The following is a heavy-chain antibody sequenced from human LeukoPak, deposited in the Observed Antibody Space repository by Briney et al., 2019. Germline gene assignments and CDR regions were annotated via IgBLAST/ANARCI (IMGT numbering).Heavy chain of an antibody. CDR1: GFTFSRYA. D-gene: IGHD2-15*01. V-gene: IGHV3-21*06. CDR3: ARDVVRNYYYYGMDV. Sequence: GGSLRLSCAASGFTFSRYAMSWVRQAPGKGLEWVSSISSSSNYIYYADSVKGRFTISRDNAESSLYLQLNSLRAEDTAVYYCARDVVRNYYYYGMDVWGQGTTVTVSS. J-gene: IGHJ6*02. CDR2: ISSSSNYI.